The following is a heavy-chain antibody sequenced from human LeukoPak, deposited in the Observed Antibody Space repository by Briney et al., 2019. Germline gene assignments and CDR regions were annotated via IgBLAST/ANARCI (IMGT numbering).Heavy chain of an antibody. CDR1: GVTFSSYS. Sequence: GGSLSLSCAASGVTFSSYSMNWVRQARGKGREWVSSIISSSSCIYYADSVKGGFTISRDNAKNSRYLQMYGLRAEQTCVWFSARAEAGPSDYCGQPTLATVSS. CDR3: ARAEAGPSDY. CDR2: IISSSSCI. J-gene: IGHJ4*02. V-gene: IGHV3-21*01. D-gene: IGHD6-25*01.